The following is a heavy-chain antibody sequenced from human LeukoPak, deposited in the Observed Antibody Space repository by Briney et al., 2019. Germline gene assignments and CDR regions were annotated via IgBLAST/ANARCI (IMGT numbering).Heavy chain of an antibody. CDR2: ISAYNGNT. D-gene: IGHD1-26*01. CDR3: ARDRAGLVGATTGNFDY. CDR1: GYTFTSYG. Sequence: ASVKVSCKASGYTFTSYGISWVRQAPGQVLEWMGWISAYNGNTNYAQKLQGRVTMTTDTSTSTAYMELRSLRSDDTAVYYCARDRAGLVGATTGNFDYWGQGTLVTVSS. V-gene: IGHV1-18*01. J-gene: IGHJ4*02.